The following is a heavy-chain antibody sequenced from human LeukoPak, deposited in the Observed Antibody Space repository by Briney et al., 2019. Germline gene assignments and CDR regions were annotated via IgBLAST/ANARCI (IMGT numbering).Heavy chain of an antibody. CDR2: INHSGST. Sequence: SETLSLTCAVYGGSFSGYYWSWIRQPPGKGLEWIGEINHSGSTNYNPSLKSRVTISVDTSKNQFSLKLSSVTAADTAVYYCARHVLLAAAGTLSYYYYYYMDVWGKGTTVTISS. CDR1: GGSFSGYY. V-gene: IGHV4-34*01. D-gene: IGHD6-13*01. CDR3: ARHVLLAAAGTLSYYYYYYMDV. J-gene: IGHJ6*03.